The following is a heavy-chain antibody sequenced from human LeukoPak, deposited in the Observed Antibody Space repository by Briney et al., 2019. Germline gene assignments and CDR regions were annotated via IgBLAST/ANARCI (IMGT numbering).Heavy chain of an antibody. V-gene: IGHV4-59*08. CDR2: IYYSGST. CDR1: GGSIGSYY. CDR3: ARIEYSSSSGALD. Sequence: SETLSLTCTVSGGSIGSYYWSWIRQPPGKGLEWIGYIYYSGSTNYNPSLKSRVTISVDTSKNQFSLKLSSVTAADTAVYYCARIEYSSSSGALDWGQGTLVTVSS. J-gene: IGHJ4*02. D-gene: IGHD6-6*01.